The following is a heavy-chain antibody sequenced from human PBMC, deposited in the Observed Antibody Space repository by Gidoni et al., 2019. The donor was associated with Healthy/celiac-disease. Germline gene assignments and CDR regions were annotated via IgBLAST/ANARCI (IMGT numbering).Heavy chain of an antibody. V-gene: IGHV4-59*08. CDR1: GGSISSYY. D-gene: IGHD3-3*01. CDR3: ARCITIFGVVNNPTLFDL. Sequence: QVQLQESGPGLVKPSETLSLTCTVSGGSISSYYWSWIRQPPGKGLEWIGYIYYSGSTNYNPSLKSRVTISVDTSKNQFSLKLSSVTAADTAVYYCARCITIFGVVNNPTLFDLWGRGTLVTVSS. CDR2: IYYSGST. J-gene: IGHJ2*01.